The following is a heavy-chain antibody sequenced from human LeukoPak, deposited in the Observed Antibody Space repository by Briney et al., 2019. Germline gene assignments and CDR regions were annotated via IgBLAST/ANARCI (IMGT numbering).Heavy chain of an antibody. Sequence: PSETLSLTCTVSGGSISSYYWSWIRQPPGKGLEWIGYIYYSGSTNYNPSLKSRVTISVDTSKNQFSLKLSSVTAADTAVYYCARRTGYYDSKDAFDIWAKGQWSPSLQ. CDR1: GGSISSYY. D-gene: IGHD3-22*01. V-gene: IGHV4-59*08. CDR2: IYYSGST. CDR3: ARRTGYYDSKDAFDI. J-gene: IGHJ3*02.